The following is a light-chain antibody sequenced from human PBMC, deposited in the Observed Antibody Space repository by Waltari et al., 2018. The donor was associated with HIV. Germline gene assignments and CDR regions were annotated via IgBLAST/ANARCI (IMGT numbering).Light chain of an antibody. Sequence: DIEMTQSPSPLSASLGDRVTISCRSSQDISNNLYWYQQEPGKAPNLLIYSASSLKSGVPSRFSGSGTGTDFALTINGLQPEDFATYYCQQSHSVHLTFGPGTKLDF. CDR3: QQSHSVHLT. CDR2: SAS. CDR1: QDISNN. J-gene: IGKJ3*01. V-gene: IGKV1-39*01.